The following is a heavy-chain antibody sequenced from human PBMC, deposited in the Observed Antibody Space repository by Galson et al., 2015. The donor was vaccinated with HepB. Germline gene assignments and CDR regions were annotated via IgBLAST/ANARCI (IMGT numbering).Heavy chain of an antibody. V-gene: IGHV3-49*04. Sequence: SLRLSCAASGFTFGDYAMSWVRQAPGKGLEWVGFIRSKAYGGTTEYAASVKGRFTISRDDSKSIAYLQMNSLKTEDTAVYYCTRVAEGQWLVRNAFDIWGQGTMVTVSS. CDR2: IRSKAYGGTT. D-gene: IGHD6-19*01. CDR1: GFTFGDYA. J-gene: IGHJ3*02. CDR3: TRVAEGQWLVRNAFDI.